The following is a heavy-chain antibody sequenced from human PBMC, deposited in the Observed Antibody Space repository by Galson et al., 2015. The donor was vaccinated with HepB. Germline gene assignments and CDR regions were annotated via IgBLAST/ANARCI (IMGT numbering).Heavy chain of an antibody. CDR3: TTDPLYDSSGYYFVPYTNDAFDI. Sequence: SLRLSCAASGFTFSNAWMSWVRQAPGKGLEWVGRIKSKTDGGTTDYAAPVKGRFTISRDDSKNTLYLQMNSLKTEDTAVYYCTTDPLYDSSGYYFVPYTNDAFDIWGQGTMVTVSS. J-gene: IGHJ3*02. V-gene: IGHV3-15*01. CDR1: GFTFSNAW. CDR2: IKSKTDGGTT. D-gene: IGHD3-22*01.